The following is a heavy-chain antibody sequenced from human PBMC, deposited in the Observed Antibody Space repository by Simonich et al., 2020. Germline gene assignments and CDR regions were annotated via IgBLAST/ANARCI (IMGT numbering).Heavy chain of an antibody. V-gene: IGHV3-23*01. CDR2: IRGSGGST. CDR1: GFTFSSYA. J-gene: IGHJ3*02. CDR3: AKDRGERITMIVVVIDAFDI. Sequence: GGGLVQPVGSLRLYCAASGFTFSSYAMSWVRQAPGKGLEWVSAIRGSGGSTYYADSVKGRFTISRDNSKNTLYLQMNSLRAEDTAVYYGAKDRGERITMIVVVIDAFDIWGQGTMVTVSS. D-gene: IGHD3-22*01.